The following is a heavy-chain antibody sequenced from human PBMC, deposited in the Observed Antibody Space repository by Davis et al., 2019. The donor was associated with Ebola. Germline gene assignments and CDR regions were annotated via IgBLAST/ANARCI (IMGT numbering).Heavy chain of an antibody. CDR3: ARDLSDSSSWYSWFDP. J-gene: IGHJ5*02. CDR2: IKQDGSEK. Sequence: GESLKISCAASGFTFSSYWMSWVRQAPGKGLEWVANIKQDGSEKYYVDSVKGRFTISRDNAKNSLYLQMNSLRAEDTAVYYCARDLSDSSSWYSWFDPWGQGTLVTVSS. D-gene: IGHD6-13*01. V-gene: IGHV3-7*01. CDR1: GFTFSSYW.